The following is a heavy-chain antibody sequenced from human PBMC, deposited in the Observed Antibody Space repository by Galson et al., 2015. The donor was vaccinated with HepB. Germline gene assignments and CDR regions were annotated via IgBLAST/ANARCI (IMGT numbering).Heavy chain of an antibody. Sequence: SLRLSCAASGFSFGSYGMHWVRQAPGKGLEWAAFIWHDGFNKFYGDSAKGRFDISRDNSRYTLYLQMNSLRAEDTAVYYCATYSSTSSFDYWGRGTRVTVSS. V-gene: IGHV3-33*01. D-gene: IGHD6-6*01. CDR2: IWHDGFNK. CDR3: ATYSSTSSFDY. J-gene: IGHJ4*02. CDR1: GFSFGSYG.